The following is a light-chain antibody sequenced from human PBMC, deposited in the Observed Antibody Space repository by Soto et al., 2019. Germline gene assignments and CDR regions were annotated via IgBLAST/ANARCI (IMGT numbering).Light chain of an antibody. CDR1: SSDVGGYNY. CDR3: SSYTSSSTRV. V-gene: IGLV2-14*03. Sequence: QSAQTQPASVSGSPGQSITISCTGTSSDVGGYNYVSWYQHHPGKAPKLMIYDVSNRPSGVSNRFSGSKSGNTASLTISGLQAEDEADYYCSSYTSSSTRVFGGGTKLTVL. CDR2: DVS. J-gene: IGLJ2*01.